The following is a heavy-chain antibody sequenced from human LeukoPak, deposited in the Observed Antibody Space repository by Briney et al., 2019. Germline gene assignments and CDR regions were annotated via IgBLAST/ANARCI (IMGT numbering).Heavy chain of an antibody. CDR3: ARHQSYGSGTYYAPFDY. J-gene: IGHJ4*02. D-gene: IGHD3-10*01. V-gene: IGHV4-39*01. CDR1: GGSVSSSSYY. Sequence: PSETLSLTCTVSGGSVSSSSYYWGWIRQPPMRGLGWLGGIYYSGSTEYNLSLKSRVTISVDTSRNQFSLKLSSVTAADTAVYYCARHQSYGSGTYYAPFDYWGQGILVTVSS. CDR2: IYYSGST.